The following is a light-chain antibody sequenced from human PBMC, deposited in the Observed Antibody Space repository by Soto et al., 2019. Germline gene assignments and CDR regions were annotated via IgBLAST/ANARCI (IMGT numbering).Light chain of an antibody. J-gene: IGLJ3*02. CDR3: QSYDSSLSGSGV. V-gene: IGLV1-40*01. CDR1: TSNIGAGYD. Sequence: QSVLTQPPSVSGAPGQTVTISCTGSTSNIGAGYDVHWYQQLPGTAPRLLISSHNNRPSGVPDRFFGSKSGTSASLTIIGLQDEDEADYYCQSYDSSLSGSGVFGGGTKLTV. CDR2: SHN.